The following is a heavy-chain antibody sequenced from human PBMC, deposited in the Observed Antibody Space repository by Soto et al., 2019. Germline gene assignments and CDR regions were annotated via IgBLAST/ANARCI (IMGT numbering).Heavy chain of an antibody. V-gene: IGHV3-30*18. CDR2: ISYDGTNK. D-gene: IGHD1-26*01. J-gene: IGHJ6*02. CDR1: GFTFSSFG. CDR3: AKGVNSAYYYGVDV. Sequence: LRLSCVASGFTFSSFGMHWVRQAPGRGLEWVAVISYDGTNKYYADSVKGRFTISRDKSENTLYLQMNSLRPEDTAIYYCAKGVNSAYYYGVDVWGQGTTVTVSS.